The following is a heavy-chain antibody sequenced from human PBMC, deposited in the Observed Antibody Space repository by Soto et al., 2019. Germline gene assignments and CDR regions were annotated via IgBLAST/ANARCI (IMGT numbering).Heavy chain of an antibody. D-gene: IGHD3-3*01. V-gene: IGHV1-24*01. CDR1: GYTLTDLS. CDR2: LDPEDGET. Sequence: QVQLVQSGAEVKKPGASVKVSCKVSGYTLTDLSIQWVRHAPGKAHEWMGGLDPEDGETIYAQKFQGRVTMTEDTATDTAYTEVSSLRSEDTAVYYCVTQPSGRFLEWLPDGSLCYWGQGPQVSVSS. CDR3: VTQPSGRFLEWLPDGSLCY. J-gene: IGHJ4*02.